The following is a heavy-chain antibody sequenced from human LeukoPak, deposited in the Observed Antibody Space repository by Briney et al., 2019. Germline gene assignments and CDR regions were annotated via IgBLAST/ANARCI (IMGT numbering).Heavy chain of an antibody. Sequence: GGSLRLSCAASEFTFSSYAMSWVRQAPGKGLEWVSAISGSGGSTYYADSVKGRFTISRDNSKNTLYLQMNNLRAEDTAVYYCANPAYDSSGPFDYWGQGTLVTVSS. CDR1: EFTFSSYA. CDR2: ISGSGGST. J-gene: IGHJ4*02. D-gene: IGHD3-22*01. V-gene: IGHV3-23*01. CDR3: ANPAYDSSGPFDY.